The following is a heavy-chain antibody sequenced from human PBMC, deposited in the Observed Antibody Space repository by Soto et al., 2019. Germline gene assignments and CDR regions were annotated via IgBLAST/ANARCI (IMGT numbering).Heavy chain of an antibody. CDR2: ISGSGGST. CDR1: GFTSSSYA. V-gene: IGHV3-23*01. Sequence: GGSLRLSCAASGFTSSSYAMSWVRQAPGKGLEWVSAISGSGGSTYYADSVKGRFTISRDNSKNTLYLQMNSLRAEDTAVYYCAKGGAAAGIFDYWGQGTLVTVSS. CDR3: AKGGAAAGIFDY. J-gene: IGHJ4*02. D-gene: IGHD6-13*01.